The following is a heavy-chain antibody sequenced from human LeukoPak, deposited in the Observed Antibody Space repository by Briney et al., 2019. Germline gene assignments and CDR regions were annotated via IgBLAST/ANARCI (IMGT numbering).Heavy chain of an antibody. CDR2: IWNDGSNK. CDR1: GFAVSSKY. V-gene: IGHV3-33*08. CDR3: ARASGPFDY. Sequence: AGGSLRLSCAVSGFAVSSKYMTWVRQAPGKGLEWVAVIWNDGSNKYYADSVKGRFTISRDNSKNTLYLQMNSLRAEDTAVYSCARASGPFDYWGQGTLVTVSS. D-gene: IGHD3-10*01. J-gene: IGHJ4*02.